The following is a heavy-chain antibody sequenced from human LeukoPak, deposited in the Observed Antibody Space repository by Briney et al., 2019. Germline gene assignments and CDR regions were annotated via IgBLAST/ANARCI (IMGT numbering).Heavy chain of an antibody. CDR3: ARGNSLFDY. CDR2: IIPIFGTA. D-gene: IGHD4-23*01. Sequence: ASVKVSCKASGGTFSSYAISWVRQAPGQGLEWMGGIIPIFGTANYAQKFQGRVTMTRNTSISTAYMELSSLRSEDTAVYYCARGNSLFDYWGQGTLVTVSS. V-gene: IGHV1-69*05. J-gene: IGHJ4*02. CDR1: GGTFSSYA.